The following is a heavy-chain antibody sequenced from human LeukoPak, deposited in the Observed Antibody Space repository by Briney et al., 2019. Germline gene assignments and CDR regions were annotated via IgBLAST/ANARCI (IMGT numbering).Heavy chain of an antibody. CDR3: ARYYDFWSGNYGIDP. V-gene: IGHV4-34*01. D-gene: IGHD3-3*01. J-gene: IGHJ5*02. CDR1: GGSFSGYY. CDR2: INHTGST. Sequence: SETLSRTCAVYGGSFSGYYWSWIRQPPGKGLEWIGQINHTGSTNYNPSLKSRVTISIDTSKNQFSLKLRSVTAADTAVYYCARYYDFWSGNYGIDPWGQGTLVTVSS.